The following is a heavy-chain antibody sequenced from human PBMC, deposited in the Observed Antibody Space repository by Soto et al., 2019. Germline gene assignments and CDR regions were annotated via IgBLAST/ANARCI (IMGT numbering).Heavy chain of an antibody. CDR1: GYTFSTAG. CDR2: ISTYNGDT. J-gene: IGHJ6*02. D-gene: IGHD2-15*01. V-gene: IGHV1-18*01. Sequence: QVQLVQSGAEVRKPGASVKVSCKASGYTFSTAGMSWLRQAPGQGLEWMGWISTYNGDTNDAPKFQDRGTMTSDTSTRTVYMELRSLRSDDTAVYYCARDGAAPYYYYGMDVWGQGTRVTVSS. CDR3: ARDGAAPYYYYGMDV.